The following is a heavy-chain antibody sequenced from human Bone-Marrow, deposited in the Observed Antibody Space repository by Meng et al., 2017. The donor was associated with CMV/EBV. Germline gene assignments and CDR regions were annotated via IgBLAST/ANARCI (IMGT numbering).Heavy chain of an antibody. CDR1: GFTFSSYE. CDR2: ISSSCSTI. J-gene: IGHJ5*02. D-gene: IGHD2-8*01. Sequence: GESPMISCAASGFTFSSYEMNWVRQAPGKGLEWVSYISSSCSTIYYADPVKGRFTISRDNAKNSLYLQMNSLRAEDTDVYYCARTPVLMGNWFDPWGQGTLVTVSS. V-gene: IGHV3-48*03. CDR3: ARTPVLMGNWFDP.